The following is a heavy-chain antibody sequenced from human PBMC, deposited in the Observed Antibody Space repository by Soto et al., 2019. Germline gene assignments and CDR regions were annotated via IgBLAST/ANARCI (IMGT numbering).Heavy chain of an antibody. J-gene: IGHJ4*02. V-gene: IGHV4-4*07. Sequence: SETLSLTCTVSGGSISGHFWSWIRQPAGKRMEWIGRIYSGGSANYNPSLKSRVTMSVDASKYQFSLTLRSVTAADTAVYYCARDNVWSGYYSFFDYWGQGSLVTVSS. CDR2: IYSGGSA. CDR3: ARDNVWSGYYSFFDY. CDR1: GGSISGHF. D-gene: IGHD3-3*01.